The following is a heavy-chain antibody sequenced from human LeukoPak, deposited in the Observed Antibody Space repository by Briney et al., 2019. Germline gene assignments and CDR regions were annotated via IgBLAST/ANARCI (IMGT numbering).Heavy chain of an antibody. J-gene: IGHJ4*02. D-gene: IGHD3-16*01. CDR1: GFTFSSYW. CDR2: IKRDGSEK. CDR3: ARGNYDYVWGSFDY. V-gene: IGHV3-7*03. Sequence: GGSLRLSCAASGFTFSSYWMSWVRQAPGKGLEWVANIKRDGSEKYYVDSVKGRFTISRDNAKNSLYLQMNSLRAEDTALYYCARGNYDYVWGSFDYWGQGTLVTVSS.